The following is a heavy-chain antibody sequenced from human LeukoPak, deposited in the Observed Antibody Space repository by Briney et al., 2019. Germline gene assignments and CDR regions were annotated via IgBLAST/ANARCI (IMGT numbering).Heavy chain of an antibody. J-gene: IGHJ3*02. V-gene: IGHV4-59*01. Sequence: SETLSLACTVSGGSISSYYWSWIRQPPGKGLEWIGYIYYSGSTNYNPSLKSRVTISVDTSKNQFSLKLSSVTAADTAVYYCARDSGYMSAFDIWGQGTMVTVSS. CDR1: GGSISSYY. CDR2: IYYSGST. D-gene: IGHD5-18*01. CDR3: ARDSGYMSAFDI.